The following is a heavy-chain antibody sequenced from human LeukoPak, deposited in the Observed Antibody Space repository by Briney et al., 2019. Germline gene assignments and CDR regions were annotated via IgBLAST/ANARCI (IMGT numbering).Heavy chain of an antibody. D-gene: IGHD6-13*01. CDR3: ARQQVYGITAAGPAISYYYYYMDV. Sequence: GESLKISCKGSGYSFTSYWIGWVRQMPGKGLEWMGIIYPGDSDTRYSPSFQGQVTISADKSISTAFLQWSSLKASDTAMYYCARQQVYGITAAGPAISYYYYYMDVWGKGTTVTVSS. CDR2: IYPGDSDT. V-gene: IGHV5-51*01. J-gene: IGHJ6*03. CDR1: GYSFTSYW.